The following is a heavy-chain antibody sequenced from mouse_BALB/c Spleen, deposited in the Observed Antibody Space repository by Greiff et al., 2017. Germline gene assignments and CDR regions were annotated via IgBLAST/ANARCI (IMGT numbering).Heavy chain of an antibody. J-gene: IGHJ4*01. CDR1: GFSLTSYG. D-gene: IGHD2-3*01. CDR3: ARYDGYSPYAMDY. V-gene: IGHV2-9*02. Sequence: VKLVESGPGLVAPSQSLSITCTVSGFSLTSYGVHWVRQPPGKGLEWLGVIWAGGSTNYNSALMSRLSISKDNSKSQVFLKMNSLQTDDTAMYYCARYDGYSPYAMDYWGQGTSVTVSS. CDR2: IWAGGST.